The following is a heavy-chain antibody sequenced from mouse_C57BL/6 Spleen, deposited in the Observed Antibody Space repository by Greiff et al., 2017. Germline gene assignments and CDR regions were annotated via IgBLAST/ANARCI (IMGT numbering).Heavy chain of an antibody. CDR1: GYTFTDYE. D-gene: IGHD2-2*01. CDR3: TRWGGYDGVDY. CDR2: IDPETGGT. J-gene: IGHJ2*01. V-gene: IGHV1-15*01. Sequence: VQRVESGAELVRPGASVTLSCKASGYTFTDYEMHWVKQTPVHGLEWIGAIDPETGGTAYNQKFKGKAILTADKSSSTAYMELRSLTSEDSAVYYCTRWGGYDGVDYWGQGTTLTVSS.